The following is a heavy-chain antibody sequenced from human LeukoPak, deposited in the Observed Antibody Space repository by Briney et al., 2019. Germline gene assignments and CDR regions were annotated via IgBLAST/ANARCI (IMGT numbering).Heavy chain of an antibody. Sequence: ASVKVSCKASGYTFTSYDISWVRQAPGQGLEWMGGIIPIFGTANYAQKFQGRVTITADKSTSTAYMELSSLRSEDTAVYYCARSGGYYYYDSSGYQFDPWGQGTLVTVSS. D-gene: IGHD3-22*01. J-gene: IGHJ5*02. CDR1: GYTFTSYD. CDR3: ARSGGYYYYDSSGYQFDP. V-gene: IGHV1-69*06. CDR2: IIPIFGTA.